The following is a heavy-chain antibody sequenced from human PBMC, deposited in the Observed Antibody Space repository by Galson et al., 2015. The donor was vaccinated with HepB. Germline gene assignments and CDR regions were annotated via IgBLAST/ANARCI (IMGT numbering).Heavy chain of an antibody. Sequence: SLRLSCAASGFTSSSYGMHWVRQAPGKGLEWVAVIWYDGSNKYYADSVKGRFTISRDNSKNTLYLQMNSLRAEDTAVYYCARDRGPYAGYFDYWGQGTLVTVSS. CDR3: ARDRGPYAGYFDY. V-gene: IGHV3-33*01. CDR1: GFTSSSYG. D-gene: IGHD3-10*01. J-gene: IGHJ4*02. CDR2: IWYDGSNK.